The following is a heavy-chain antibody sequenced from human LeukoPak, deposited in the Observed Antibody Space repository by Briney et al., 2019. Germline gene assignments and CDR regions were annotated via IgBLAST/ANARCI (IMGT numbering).Heavy chain of an antibody. D-gene: IGHD5-12*01. CDR1: GFTFSSYA. CDR2: ISGSGGST. J-gene: IGHJ4*02. CDR3: AKGSSLARWLRTDFDY. V-gene: IGHV3-23*01. Sequence: GGSLRLSCAASGFTFSSYAMSRVRQAPGKELEWVSAISGSGGSTYYADSVKGRFTLSRDNSKDTLYLQMNSLRAEDTAVYYCAKGSSLARWLRTDFDYWGQGTLVTVSS.